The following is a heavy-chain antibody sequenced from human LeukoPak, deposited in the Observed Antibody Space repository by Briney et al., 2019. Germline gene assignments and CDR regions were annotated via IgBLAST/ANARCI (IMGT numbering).Heavy chain of an antibody. V-gene: IGHV4-34*01. CDR2: INYMGST. CDR1: GFTFTNAW. Sequence: PGGSLRLSCAASGFTFTNAWMNWVRQSPGKGLEWIGQINYMGSTNYNPSLKSRVTISVDTSKNQFALKMTSMTAADTAVYYCARGAPGYWGQGTLVTVSS. CDR3: ARGAPGY. J-gene: IGHJ4*02.